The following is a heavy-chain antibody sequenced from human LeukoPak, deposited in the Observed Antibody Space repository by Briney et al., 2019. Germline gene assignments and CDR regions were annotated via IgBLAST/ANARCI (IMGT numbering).Heavy chain of an antibody. J-gene: IGHJ4*02. V-gene: IGHV3-23*01. CDR1: ASTLTISF. CDR2: ISGSGGST. Sequence: PGGSLTLSYPPYASTLTISFISSASQAPGKGLEWVSAISGSGGSTYYADSVKGRFTISRDNSKNTLYLQMNSLRAEDTAVYYCAKGRSIGWGQGTLVTVSS. D-gene: IGHD5-24*01. CDR3: AKGRSIG.